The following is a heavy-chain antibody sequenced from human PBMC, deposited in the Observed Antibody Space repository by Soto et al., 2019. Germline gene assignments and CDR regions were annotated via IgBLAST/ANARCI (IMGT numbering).Heavy chain of an antibody. CDR1: GFTFSSYA. J-gene: IGHJ5*02. CDR2: ISYDGSNK. V-gene: IGHV3-30-3*01. CDR3: ARGGGSYS. D-gene: IGHD1-26*01. Sequence: QVQLVESGGGVVQPGRSLRLSCAASGFTFSSYAMHWVRQAPGKGLEWVAVISYDGSNKYYADSVKGRFTISRDNSKNTLYLQMNSLRAEDTAVYYCARGGGSYSWGQGTLVTVSS.